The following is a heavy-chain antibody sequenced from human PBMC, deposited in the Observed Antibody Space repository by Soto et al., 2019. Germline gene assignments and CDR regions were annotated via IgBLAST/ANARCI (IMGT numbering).Heavy chain of an antibody. V-gene: IGHV3-7*01. D-gene: IGHD2-2*01. J-gene: IGHJ4*02. CDR1: GFTFSSYW. Sequence: EVQLVESGGGLVQPGGSLRLSCAASGFTFSSYWMSWVRQAPGKGLEWVANIKQDGSEKYYVDSVKGRFTISRDNAKNSLYLQMNSMRAEDTAVYYCARDRISRGYCSSTSCFSSAIDYWGQGTLVTVSS. CDR2: IKQDGSEK. CDR3: ARDRISRGYCSSTSCFSSAIDY.